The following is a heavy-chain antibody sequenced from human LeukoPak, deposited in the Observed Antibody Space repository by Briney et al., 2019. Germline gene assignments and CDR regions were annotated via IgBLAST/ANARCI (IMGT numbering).Heavy chain of an antibody. CDR2: ISYDGSNK. CDR1: GFTFSSYG. CDR3: AKDAGYNSGAFDI. Sequence: GGSLRLSCAASGFTFSSYGMHWVRQAPGKGLEWVAVISYDGSNKYYADSVKGRFTISRDNSKNTLYLQMNCLRAEDTAVYYCAKDAGYNSGAFDIWGQGTMVTVSS. J-gene: IGHJ3*02. D-gene: IGHD5-24*01. V-gene: IGHV3-30*18.